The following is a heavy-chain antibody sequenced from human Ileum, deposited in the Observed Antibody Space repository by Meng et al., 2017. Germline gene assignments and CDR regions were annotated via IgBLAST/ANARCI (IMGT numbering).Heavy chain of an antibody. CDR1: GGTFNTYA. J-gene: IGHJ4*02. Sequence: QVELVQLGDEVKKPGSSGKVSCKVSGGTFNTYAISWVRQAPGQGLEWMGGIIPIFDTPNYAQKFQDRVTITADASTSTTYMELNGLMSEDTALYYCARGAVVATTYYFDSWGQGTLVTVSS. D-gene: IGHD2-21*02. V-gene: IGHV1-69*01. CDR2: IIPIFDTP. CDR3: ARGAVVATTYYFDS.